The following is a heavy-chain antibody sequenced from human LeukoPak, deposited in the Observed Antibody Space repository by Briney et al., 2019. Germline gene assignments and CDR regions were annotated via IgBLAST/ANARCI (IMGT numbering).Heavy chain of an antibody. CDR2: ISYDGSNK. J-gene: IGHJ6*02. V-gene: IGHV3-30-3*01. CDR1: GFTFSIYA. D-gene: IGHD2-2*01. Sequence: GGSLRLSCASSGFTFSIYAMPWVRQAPAKELEWVAVISYDGSNKYYADSVKGRFTISRDNSKNTLYLQMNSLRAEDTAVYYCARESNIVVVPAAIPGYGMDVWGQGTTVTVSS. CDR3: ARESNIVVVPAAIPGYGMDV.